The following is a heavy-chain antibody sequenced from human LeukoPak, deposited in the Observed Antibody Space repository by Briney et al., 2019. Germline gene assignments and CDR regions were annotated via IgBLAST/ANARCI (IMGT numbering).Heavy chain of an antibody. CDR3: ARRSYNSPFRY. Sequence: GGSLRLSCVASGFTFTDHSIHWVRQAPGKGLEWVAVVGTDEKTIFYADSLKGRFTISRDNSKNTLFLQMNSLRADDTAVYYCARRSYNSPFRYWGQGTLVTVSS. J-gene: IGHJ4*02. CDR2: VGTDEKTI. CDR1: GFTFTDHS. V-gene: IGHV3-30*04. D-gene: IGHD5-24*01.